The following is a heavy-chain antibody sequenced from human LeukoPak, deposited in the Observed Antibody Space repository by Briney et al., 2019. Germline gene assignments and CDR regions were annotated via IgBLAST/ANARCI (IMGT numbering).Heavy chain of an antibody. D-gene: IGHD6-19*01. V-gene: IGHV4-34*01. CDR2: FYYSGST. CDR3: ARKQWVMYYFDS. J-gene: IGHJ4*02. Sequence: PSETLSLTCAVYGGSFSGYYWSWIRQPPGKGLEWIGSFYYSGSTYYNPSLKSRVTISVDTSKSQFSLKLSSVTAADTAIYYCARKQWVMYYFDSWGQGTLVTVSS. CDR1: GGSFSGYY.